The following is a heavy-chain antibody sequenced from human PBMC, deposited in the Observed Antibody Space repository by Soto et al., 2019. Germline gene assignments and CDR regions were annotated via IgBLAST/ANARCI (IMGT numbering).Heavy chain of an antibody. CDR3: ARVPRATIFGVVIKSYFDY. CDR2: INPSGGST. CDR1: GYTFTSYY. Sequence: DSVKVSCKASGYTFTSYYMHWVRQAPGQGLEWMGIINPSGGSTSYAQKFQGRVTMTRDTSTSTVYMELSSLRSEDTAVYYCARVPRATIFGVVIKSYFDYWGQGTLVTVSS. V-gene: IGHV1-46*01. J-gene: IGHJ4*02. D-gene: IGHD3-3*01.